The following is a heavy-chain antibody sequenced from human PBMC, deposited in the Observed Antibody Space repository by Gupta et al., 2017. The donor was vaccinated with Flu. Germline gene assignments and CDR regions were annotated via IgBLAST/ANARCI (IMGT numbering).Heavy chain of an antibody. V-gene: IGHV3-48*02. CDR1: GFPFSRYS. CDR3: ARDRPVDIVATIGGYYFDY. Sequence: EVQLVESGGCLVQPGGSLRLSCAASGFPFSRYSMNWVRQAPGKGLEWVSYISSSSSTIYYADSVKGRFTISRDNAKNSLYLQMNSLRDEDTAVYYCARDRPVDIVATIGGYYFDYWGQGTLVTVSS. CDR2: ISSSSSTI. J-gene: IGHJ4*02. D-gene: IGHD5-12*01.